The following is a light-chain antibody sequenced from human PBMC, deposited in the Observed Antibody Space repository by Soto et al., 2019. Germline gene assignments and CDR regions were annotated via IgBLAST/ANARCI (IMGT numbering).Light chain of an antibody. CDR3: HQLNTYPFT. J-gene: IGKJ4*01. CDR1: QGLSRY. Sequence: IQLTQSPSSLSASVGDSVTITCRASQGLSRYLSWSQHKPGRAPKLLISAASTLQSGVPARFSGSGSGTDFPLSITILQPQDVATYYCHQLNTYPFTFGGGTKVEIK. CDR2: AAS. V-gene: IGKV1-9*01.